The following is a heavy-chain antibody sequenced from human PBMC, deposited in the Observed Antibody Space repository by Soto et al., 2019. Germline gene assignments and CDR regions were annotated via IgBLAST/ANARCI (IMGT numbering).Heavy chain of an antibody. J-gene: IGHJ4*01. CDR2: ISRSGTT. Sequence: XGSLKLSCSASGFTFATYTMSWVRQAPGRGLEWVSTISRSGTTWYADSVKGRLTISRDNSKNTLSLQMNSLRVEDTAVYYCAKDLGAVPGTGDGFDYWGHGTLVTVSS. CDR3: AKDLGAVPGTGDGFDY. CDR1: GFTFATYT. D-gene: IGHD6-19*01. V-gene: IGHV3-23*01.